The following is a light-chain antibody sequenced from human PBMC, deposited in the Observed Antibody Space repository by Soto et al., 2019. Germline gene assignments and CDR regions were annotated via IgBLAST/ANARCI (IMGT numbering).Light chain of an antibody. Sequence: EIVLTQSPGTLSLSPGERATLSCRASQSVSSSYLAWYQQKPGQAPRLLISGASSRATGIPDRFSGSGSGTDFTLTISRLEPEDFALYYCQQYVTSAITFGQGTRLEIK. J-gene: IGKJ5*01. CDR3: QQYVTSAIT. CDR2: GAS. CDR1: QSVSSSY. V-gene: IGKV3-20*01.